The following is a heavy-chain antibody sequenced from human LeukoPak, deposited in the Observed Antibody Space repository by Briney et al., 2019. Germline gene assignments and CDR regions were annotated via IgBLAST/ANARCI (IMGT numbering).Heavy chain of an antibody. CDR1: GFIVSANY. CDR2: FYSGGSP. D-gene: IGHD1-14*01. V-gene: IGHV3-53*01. CDR3: TRDAHANNPFDY. J-gene: IGHJ4*02. Sequence: GGSLRLSCAASGFIVSANYMSWVRQAPGKGLEWVSVFYSGGSPYYADSVRGRFTISRDNSKNTLYLQMNSLRAEDTAIYYCTRDAHANNPFDYWGQGTLVTVSS.